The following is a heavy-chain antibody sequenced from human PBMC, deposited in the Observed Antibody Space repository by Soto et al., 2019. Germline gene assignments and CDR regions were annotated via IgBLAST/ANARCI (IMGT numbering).Heavy chain of an antibody. V-gene: IGHV1-46*01. CDR3: ARVPTGRGDYDY. Sequence: QVQLVQSGAEVKKPGASVKVSCKPSGYTFTTYFLHWVRQAPGQGLEWMGIINPSDGSTTYAQSFQGRVSMTRDTSTCTAYMELSSLRSEDTVVYYCARVPTGRGDYDYWGQGTLVTVSS. CDR1: GYTFTTYF. D-gene: IGHD3-10*01. J-gene: IGHJ4*02. CDR2: INPSDGST.